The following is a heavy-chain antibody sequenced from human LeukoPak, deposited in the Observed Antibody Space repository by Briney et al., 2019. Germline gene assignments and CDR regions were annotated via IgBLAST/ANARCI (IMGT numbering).Heavy chain of an antibody. J-gene: IGHJ4*02. D-gene: IGHD5-24*01. V-gene: IGHV3-23*01. CDR3: ARARFGYNRGPFDY. Sequence: PGGSLRLSCAASGFTFSTYAMSWVRQAPGKGLEWVSSITSGGGSPYYADSVKGRFTISRDNSKNTLYLQMNSLRPEDTAVYYCARARFGYNRGPFDYWGQGILVTVSS. CDR2: ITSGGGSP. CDR1: GFTFSTYA.